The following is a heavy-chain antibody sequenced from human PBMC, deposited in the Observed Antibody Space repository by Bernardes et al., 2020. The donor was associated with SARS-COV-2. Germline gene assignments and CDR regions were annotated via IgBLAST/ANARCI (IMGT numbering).Heavy chain of an antibody. V-gene: IGHV3-23*01. J-gene: IGHJ4*02. CDR2: VGGSGRDT. D-gene: IGHD1-7*01. CDR1: RFTFSNFA. CDR3: ARTGTSGVIDY. Sequence: GGSLRLSCAASRFTFSNFAMSWVRQAPGKGLEWVSAVGGSGRDTYYADSVKGRFTISRDISNNTVYLQMHSLRAEDTAVFYCARTGTSGVIDYWGQGTLVTVSS.